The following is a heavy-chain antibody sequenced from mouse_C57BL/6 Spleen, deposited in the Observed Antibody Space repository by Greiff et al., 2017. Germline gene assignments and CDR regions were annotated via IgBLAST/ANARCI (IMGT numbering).Heavy chain of an antibody. D-gene: IGHD1-1*01. Sequence: VQLQQSGAELVRPGASVTLSCKASGYTFTDYEMHWVKQTPVPGLEWIGAIDPETGGTAYNQKFKGKAILTADKSSSTAYMELRSLTSEDSAVYYCTRRGTTVETLFDYWGQGTTLTVSS. CDR2: IDPETGGT. V-gene: IGHV1-15*01. CDR1: GYTFTDYE. CDR3: TRRGTTVETLFDY. J-gene: IGHJ2*01.